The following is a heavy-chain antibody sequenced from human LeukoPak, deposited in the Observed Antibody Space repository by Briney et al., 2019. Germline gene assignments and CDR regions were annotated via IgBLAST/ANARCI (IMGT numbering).Heavy chain of an antibody. V-gene: IGHV3-21*01. CDR1: GFTFSRYT. CDR2: IISASTYI. J-gene: IGHJ5*02. D-gene: IGHD6-19*01. CDR3: AKSSGWIGEGKCFDP. Sequence: GGSLRLSCAASGFTFSRYTMHWVRQAPGKGLEWVSSIISASTYIYYADSLEGRFTISRDNAKNSLFLQMSNLRGDDTAVYYCAKSSGWIGEGKCFDPWGQGTLVIVSS.